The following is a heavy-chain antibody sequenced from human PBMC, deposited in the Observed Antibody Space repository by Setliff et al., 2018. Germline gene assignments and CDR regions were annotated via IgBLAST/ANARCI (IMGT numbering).Heavy chain of an antibody. D-gene: IGHD2-2*01. J-gene: IGHJ4*02. CDR2: ISAYTGNT. V-gene: IGHV1-18*01. Sequence: ASVKVSCKASGYTLTNYGISWVRQAPGQGLEWMGWISAYTGNTYSAQKFQGRLTMTTDTSTTTAYMELRSLRSDDTAVYYCSRLVRYCTRTSCQRASGDDYWGQGTLVTVSS. CDR3: SRLVRYCTRTSCQRASGDDY. CDR1: GYTLTNYG.